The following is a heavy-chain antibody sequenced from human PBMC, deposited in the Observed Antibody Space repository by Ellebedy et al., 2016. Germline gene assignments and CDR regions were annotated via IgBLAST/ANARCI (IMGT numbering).Heavy chain of an antibody. D-gene: IGHD3-10*01. J-gene: IGHJ2*01. CDR3: ARESDSGSGSL. Sequence: SETLSLXCTVSGDSISSSGNYWGWIRQPPGKGLEWIATIYSGANSYYNPSLKSRVIISVDTSKNQFSLKLSSVTAADTAVYYCARESDSGSGSLWGRGTLVTVSS. V-gene: IGHV4-39*07. CDR1: GDSISSSGNY. CDR2: IYSGANS.